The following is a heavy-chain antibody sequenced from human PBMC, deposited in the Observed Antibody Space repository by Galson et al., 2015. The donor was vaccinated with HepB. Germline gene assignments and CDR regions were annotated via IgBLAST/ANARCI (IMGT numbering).Heavy chain of an antibody. V-gene: IGHV1-69*13. Sequence: SVKVSCKASGYTFTSYYMHWVRQAPGQGLEWMGGIIPIFGTANYAQKFQGRVTITADESTSTAYMELSSLRSEDTAVYYCARDERYCSSTSCSYYYYYYYMDVWGKGTTVTVSS. CDR1: GYTFTSYY. D-gene: IGHD2-2*01. J-gene: IGHJ6*03. CDR2: IIPIFGTA. CDR3: ARDERYCSSTSCSYYYYYYYMDV.